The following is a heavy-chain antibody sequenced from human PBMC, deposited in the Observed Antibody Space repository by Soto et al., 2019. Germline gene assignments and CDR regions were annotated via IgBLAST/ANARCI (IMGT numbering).Heavy chain of an antibody. Sequence: PGGSLRLSCAASGFTVSSNYMSWVRQAPGKGLEWVSVIYSGGSTYYADSVKGRFTISRDNSKNTLYLQMNSLRAEDTAVYYCARVGMATISSRDYGMDVWGQGTTVTVSS. CDR1: GFTVSSNY. J-gene: IGHJ6*02. D-gene: IGHD5-12*01. CDR2: IYSGGST. V-gene: IGHV3-53*01. CDR3: ARVGMATISSRDYGMDV.